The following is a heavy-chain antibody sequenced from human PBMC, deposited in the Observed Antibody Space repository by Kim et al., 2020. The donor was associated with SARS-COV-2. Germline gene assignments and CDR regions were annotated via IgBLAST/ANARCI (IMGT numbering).Heavy chain of an antibody. V-gene: IGHV4-31*03. D-gene: IGHD2-8*01. CDR2: IYYSGST. J-gene: IGHJ4*02. CDR1: GGSISSGGYY. CDR3: ARYCTNGVCYTPWVFDY. Sequence: SETLSLTCTVSGGSISSGGYYWSWIRQHPGKGLEWIGYIYYSGSTYYNPSLKSRVTISVDTSKNQFSLKLSSVTAADTAVYYCARYCTNGVCYTPWVFDYWGQGTLVTVSS.